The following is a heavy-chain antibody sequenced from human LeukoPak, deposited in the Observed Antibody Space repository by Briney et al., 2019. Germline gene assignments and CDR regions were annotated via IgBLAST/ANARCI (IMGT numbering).Heavy chain of an antibody. CDR2: IIPIFGTA. CDR1: GYTFTSYG. V-gene: IGHV1-69*05. Sequence: VASVKVSCKASGYTFTSYGISWVRQAPGQGLEWMGGIIPIFGTANYAQKFQGRVTITTDESTSTAYMELSSLRSEDTAVYYCARVKGYSYGYGMSYWGQGTLVTVSS. D-gene: IGHD5-18*01. J-gene: IGHJ4*02. CDR3: ARVKGYSYGYGMSY.